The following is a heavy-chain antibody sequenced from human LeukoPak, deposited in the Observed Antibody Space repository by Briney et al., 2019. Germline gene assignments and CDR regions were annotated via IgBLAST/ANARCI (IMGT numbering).Heavy chain of an antibody. J-gene: IGHJ4*02. CDR3: ARSRSRDCSSTSCYSYGLDY. V-gene: IGHV1-2*02. D-gene: IGHD2-2*01. CDR1: GYTFTGYY. CDR2: INPNSGGT. Sequence: ASVTVSFKAFGYTFTGYYMHWVRQPPGQGCEWMGWINPNSGGTNYAQKFQGRVTMTRDTAISTASMQLSRLRSDDTAVYYCARSRSRDCSSTSCYSYGLDYWGQGTLVTVSS.